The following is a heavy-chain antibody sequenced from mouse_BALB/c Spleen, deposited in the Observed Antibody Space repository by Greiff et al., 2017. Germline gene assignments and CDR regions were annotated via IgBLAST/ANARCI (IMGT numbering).Heavy chain of an antibody. J-gene: IGHJ1*01. Sequence: EVQRVESGGGLVQPGGSLKLSCAASGFTFSSYTMSWVRQTPEKRLEWVAYISNGGGSTYYPDTVKGRFTISRDNAKNTLYLQMSSLKSEDTAMYYCARHYGSSWDWYFDVWGAGTTVTVSS. CDR1: GFTFSSYT. CDR2: ISNGGGST. D-gene: IGHD1-1*01. CDR3: ARHYGSSWDWYFDV. V-gene: IGHV5-12-2*01.